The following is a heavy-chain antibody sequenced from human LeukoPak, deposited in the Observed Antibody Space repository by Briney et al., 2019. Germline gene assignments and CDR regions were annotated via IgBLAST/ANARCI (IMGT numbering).Heavy chain of an antibody. Sequence: KTSETLSLICTVSGGSISSSNYYWGWIRQPPGKGLEWIGSIYYSGSTYYNPSLKSRVTISVDTSKRQFSLKLNSVTAADTAVYYCARHSSITTVVFDYWGQGTLVTVSS. J-gene: IGHJ4*02. CDR2: IYYSGST. CDR3: ARHSSITTVVFDY. D-gene: IGHD4-23*01. CDR1: GGSISSSNYY. V-gene: IGHV4-39*01.